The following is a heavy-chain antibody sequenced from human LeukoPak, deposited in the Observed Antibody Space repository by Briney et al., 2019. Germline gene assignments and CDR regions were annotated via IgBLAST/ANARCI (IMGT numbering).Heavy chain of an antibody. CDR2: INHSGST. CDR3: ARGPSILRFLEWFRQYWFDP. J-gene: IGHJ5*02. D-gene: IGHD3-3*01. Sequence: SETLSLTCAVYGGSFSGYDWSWIRQPPGKGLEWIGEINHSGSTNYNPSLKSRVTISVDTSKNQFSLKLSSVTAADTAVYYCARGPSILRFLEWFRQYWFDPWGQGTLVTVSS. V-gene: IGHV4-34*01. CDR1: GGSFSGYD.